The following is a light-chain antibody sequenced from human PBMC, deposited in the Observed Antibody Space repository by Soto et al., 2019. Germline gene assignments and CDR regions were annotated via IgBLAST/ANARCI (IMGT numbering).Light chain of an antibody. CDR3: QQYDIWPIT. CDR1: QSVSSN. V-gene: IGKV3-15*01. Sequence: EIAMTQSPATLSVSPGERATLSCRASQSVSSNLAWHQQKPGQAPRLLIYSASTRATGIPARFSGSGSGTEFTLTISSLLSEDIAVYYCQQYDIWPITFGQGTRLEIK. CDR2: SAS. J-gene: IGKJ5*01.